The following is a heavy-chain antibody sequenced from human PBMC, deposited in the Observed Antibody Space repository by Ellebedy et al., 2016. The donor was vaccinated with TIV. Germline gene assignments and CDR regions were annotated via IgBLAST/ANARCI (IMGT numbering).Heavy chain of an antibody. Sequence: GESLKISXASSGFTFSSFAMSWVRQAPGKGLEWISNISGSGGSRYYTDSVKGRFTISRDNSKNTLSLHLNRVTVEDTAIYYYVKGGYGVPLFWGRGTLVTVSS. CDR2: ISGSGGSR. J-gene: IGHJ2*01. D-gene: IGHD3-3*01. CDR1: GFTFSSFA. CDR3: VKGGYGVPLF. V-gene: IGHV3-23*01.